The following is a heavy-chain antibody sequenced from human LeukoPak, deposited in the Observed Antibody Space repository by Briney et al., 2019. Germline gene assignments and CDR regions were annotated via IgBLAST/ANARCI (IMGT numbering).Heavy chain of an antibody. CDR1: GYTFTGYY. CDR2: INPNSGGT. J-gene: IGHJ3*02. Sequence: ASVKVSCKASGYTFTGYYMHWVRQAPGQGLEWMGRINPNSGGTNYAQKFQGRVTMTRDTSISTAYMELSRLRSDDTAVYYCARVMGVTMIVEDAFDIWGQGTMVTVSS. V-gene: IGHV1-2*06. D-gene: IGHD3-22*01. CDR3: ARVMGVTMIVEDAFDI.